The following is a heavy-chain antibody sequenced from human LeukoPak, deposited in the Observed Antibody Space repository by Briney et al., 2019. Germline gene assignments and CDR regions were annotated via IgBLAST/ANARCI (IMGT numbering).Heavy chain of an antibody. J-gene: IGHJ4*02. Sequence: GGSLRLSCAASGVTVSRNYMMWVRQAPGKGLEWVSVISNDGKTNYSDSVMGRFTISKDNSKNTVYLQMNNLRTEDTAVYYCARGLYDLWSGHSGYWGQGTLVSVSS. CDR3: ARGLYDLWSGHSGY. V-gene: IGHV3-66*02. CDR2: ISNDGKT. D-gene: IGHD3-3*01. CDR1: GVTVSRNY.